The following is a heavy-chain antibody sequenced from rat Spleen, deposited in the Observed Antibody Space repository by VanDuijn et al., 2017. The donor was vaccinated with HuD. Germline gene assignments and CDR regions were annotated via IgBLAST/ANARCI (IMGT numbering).Heavy chain of an antibody. CDR2: ISFNGVST. V-gene: IGHV5-20*01. J-gene: IGHJ2*01. CDR3: TREGTIAALAY. CDR1: GFTFSDYG. D-gene: IGHD1-2*01. Sequence: EVQLVESGGGLVQPGRSLKLSCAASGFTFSDYGMAWVLQAPTKGLEWVASISFNGVSTYYPDSVKGRFTVSRDNAKSTLYLQMNSLRSEDTATYYCTREGTIAALAYWGQGVMVTVSS.